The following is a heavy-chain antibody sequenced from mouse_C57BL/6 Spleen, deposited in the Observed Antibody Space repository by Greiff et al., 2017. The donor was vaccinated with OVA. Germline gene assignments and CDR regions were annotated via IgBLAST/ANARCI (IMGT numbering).Heavy chain of an antibody. CDR3: ARSEDAMDY. Sequence: VQLQQPGAELVMPGASVKLSCTASGYTFTSYWMHWVKQRPGQGLEWIGEIDPSDSYTNYNQKFKGKSTLTVDKSSSTAYMQLSSLTSEDSAVYYCARSEDAMDYWGQGTSVTVSS. CDR1: GYTFTSYW. V-gene: IGHV1-69*01. J-gene: IGHJ4*01. CDR2: IDPSDSYT.